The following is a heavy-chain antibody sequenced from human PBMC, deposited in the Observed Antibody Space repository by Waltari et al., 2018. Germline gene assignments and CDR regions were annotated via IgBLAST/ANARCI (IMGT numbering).Heavy chain of an antibody. D-gene: IGHD6-13*01. CDR2: ITYDGSNK. CDR1: GFTFSSSA. CDR3: ARDVIAAAGTEWPMGDYYYGMDV. V-gene: IGHV3-30*09. J-gene: IGHJ6*02. Sequence: CAASGFTFSSSAMHWVRQAPGKGLEWVAVITYDGSNKYYADSGKGRSAISRDNSKNTLYLQMNSLRAEETDVYYCARDVIAAAGTEWPMGDYYYGMDVWGQGTTVTVSS.